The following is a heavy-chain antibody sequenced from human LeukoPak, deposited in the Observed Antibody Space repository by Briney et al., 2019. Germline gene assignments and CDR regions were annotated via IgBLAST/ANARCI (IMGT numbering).Heavy chain of an antibody. D-gene: IGHD1-26*01. V-gene: IGHV1-18*01. CDR1: GYTFTSYG. J-gene: IGHJ4*02. Sequence: ASVKVSCKASGYTFTSYGISWVRQAPGQGLEWMGWIGAYNGNTNYAQKPQGRVTMTTDTSTSTAYMELRSLRSDDTAVYYCARVELVGATVDYWGQGTLVTVSS. CDR2: IGAYNGNT. CDR3: ARVELVGATVDY.